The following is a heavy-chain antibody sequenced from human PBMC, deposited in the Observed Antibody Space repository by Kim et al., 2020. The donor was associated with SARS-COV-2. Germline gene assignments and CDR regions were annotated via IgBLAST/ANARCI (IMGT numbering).Heavy chain of an antibody. CDR3: VKEAAFTTVVVDYYFDS. V-gene: IGHV3-30*02. D-gene: IGHD2-15*01. Sequence: FVEGRFTISRDNSKSTLYLQMNSLRTEDTALYYCVKEAAFTTVVVDYYFDSWGQGTLVTVSS. J-gene: IGHJ4*02.